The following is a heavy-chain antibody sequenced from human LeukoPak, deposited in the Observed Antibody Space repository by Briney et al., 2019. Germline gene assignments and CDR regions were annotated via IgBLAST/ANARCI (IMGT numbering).Heavy chain of an antibody. D-gene: IGHD4-23*01. Sequence: SQTLSLTCAASGGSISSGGYYWSWIRQPPGKGLEWIGYIYHSGSTYYNPSLKSRVTISVDRSKNQFSLKLSSVTAADTAVYYCAREASGYSVQWGQGTLVTVSS. V-gene: IGHV4-30-2*01. J-gene: IGHJ4*02. CDR2: IYHSGST. CDR3: AREASGYSVQ. CDR1: GGSISSGGYY.